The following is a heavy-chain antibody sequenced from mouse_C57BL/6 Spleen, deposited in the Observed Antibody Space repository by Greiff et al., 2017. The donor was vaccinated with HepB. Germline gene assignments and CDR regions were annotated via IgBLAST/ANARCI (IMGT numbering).Heavy chain of an antibody. Sequence: VKLQQPGAELVKPGASVKMSCKASGYTFTSYWITWVKQRPGQGLEWIGDIYPGSGSTNYNEKFKSKATLTVDTSSSTAYMQLSSLTSEDSAVYYCAKGTYYYGSSHYWGQGTTLTVSS. J-gene: IGHJ2*01. D-gene: IGHD1-1*01. CDR1: GYTFTSYW. CDR2: IYPGSGST. CDR3: AKGTYYYGSSHY. V-gene: IGHV1-55*01.